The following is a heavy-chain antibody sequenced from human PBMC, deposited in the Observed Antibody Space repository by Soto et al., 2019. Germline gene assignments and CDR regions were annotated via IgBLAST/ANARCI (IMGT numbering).Heavy chain of an antibody. CDR2: ISASNGNR. Sequence: QVQLMQSGAEVKTPGASVKVSCKASGYDFSSYGISWVRQAPGQGLEWMGWISASNGNRDYAQQFQGRVTMTSDTSRTTAYMELRSLRSDDTAVYYCVRDPQRNDYWGQGTLVNVSS. V-gene: IGHV1-18*04. CDR3: VRDPQRNDY. CDR1: GYDFSSYG. J-gene: IGHJ4*02. D-gene: IGHD2-2*01.